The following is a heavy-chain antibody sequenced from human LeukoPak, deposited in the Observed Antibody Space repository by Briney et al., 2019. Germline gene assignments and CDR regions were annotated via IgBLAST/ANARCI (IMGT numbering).Heavy chain of an antibody. J-gene: IGHJ4*02. V-gene: IGHV3-21*01. Sequence: TAGGSLRPSCAASGFTFSSHSMNWVRQAPGKGLEWVSSISSSSSYIYYADSVKGRFTISRDNAKNSLYLQMNSLRAEDTAVYYCARGAVAGSDYWGQGTLVTVSS. CDR3: ARGAVAGSDY. CDR1: GFTFSSHS. CDR2: ISSSSSYI. D-gene: IGHD6-19*01.